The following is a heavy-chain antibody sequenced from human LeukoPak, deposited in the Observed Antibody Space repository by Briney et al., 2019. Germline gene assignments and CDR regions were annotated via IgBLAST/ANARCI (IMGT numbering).Heavy chain of an antibody. CDR3: AKDLSSGWSQNFDY. J-gene: IGHJ4*02. D-gene: IGHD6-19*01. CDR1: GFTFSSYS. V-gene: IGHV3-21*04. Sequence: GGSLRLSCAASGFTFSSYSMNWVRQAPGKGLEWVSSISSSSSYIYYADSVKGRFTISRDNSKNTLYLQMNSLRAEDTAVYYCAKDLSSGWSQNFDYWGQGTLVTVSS. CDR2: ISSSSSYI.